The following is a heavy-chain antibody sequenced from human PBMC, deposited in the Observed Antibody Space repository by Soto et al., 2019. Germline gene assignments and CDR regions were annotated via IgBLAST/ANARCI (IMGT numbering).Heavy chain of an antibody. CDR2: IRSKAYGGTT. CDR3: TRANFWSGYSPAY. Sequence: SLRLSCTSSGFTFGEYALSWFRQAPGKGLEWVGFIRSKAYGGTTEYAASVKGRFTISRDDSKSIAYLQMNSLKTEDTAVYYCTRANFWSGYSPAYWGPGTLVTVSS. CDR1: GFTFGEYA. V-gene: IGHV3-49*03. J-gene: IGHJ4*02. D-gene: IGHD3-3*01.